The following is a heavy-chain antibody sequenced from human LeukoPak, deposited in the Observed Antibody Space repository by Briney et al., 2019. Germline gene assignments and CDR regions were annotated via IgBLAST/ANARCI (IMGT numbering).Heavy chain of an antibody. D-gene: IGHD1-1*01. CDR2: IYYSGSI. CDR3: ARSGWNDVPDY. V-gene: IGHV4-59*01. CDR1: GGSISSYY. Sequence: SETLSLTCTVSGGSISSYYWSWIRQPPGKGLEWIGYIYYSGSINYNPSLKSRATISVDTSKNQFSLKLSSVTAADTAVYYCARSGWNDVPDYWGQGTLATVSS. J-gene: IGHJ4*02.